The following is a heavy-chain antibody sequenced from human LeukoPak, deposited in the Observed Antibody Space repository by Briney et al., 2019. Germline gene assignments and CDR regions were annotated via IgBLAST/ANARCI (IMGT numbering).Heavy chain of an antibody. J-gene: IGHJ6*02. CDR2: TVSEIDGGTT. CDR3: TTDEDWNYARKDV. Sequence: NPGGSLRLSCAASGFTFYYAWMSWVRQVPGKGLEWVGQTVSEIDGGTTDYAAPVKGRFTISRDDSKSTLYLQMNSLKIEDTAVYYCTTDEDWNYARKDVWGQGATVIVSS. CDR1: GFTFYYAW. V-gene: IGHV3-15*04. D-gene: IGHD1-7*01.